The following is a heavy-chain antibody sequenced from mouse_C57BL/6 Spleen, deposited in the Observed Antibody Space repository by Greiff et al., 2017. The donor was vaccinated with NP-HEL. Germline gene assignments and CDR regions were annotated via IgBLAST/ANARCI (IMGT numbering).Heavy chain of an antibody. CDR1: GFTFSSYT. J-gene: IGHJ2*01. Sequence: EVKVVESGGGLVKPGGSLKLSCAASGFTFSSYTMSWVRQTPEKRLEWVATISGGGGDTYYPDSVKGRFTISRDNAKNTLYLQMSSLRSEDTALYYCARGGTTVVAYYLDYWGQGTTLTVSS. D-gene: IGHD1-1*01. CDR2: ISGGGGDT. V-gene: IGHV5-9*01. CDR3: ARGGTTVVAYYLDY.